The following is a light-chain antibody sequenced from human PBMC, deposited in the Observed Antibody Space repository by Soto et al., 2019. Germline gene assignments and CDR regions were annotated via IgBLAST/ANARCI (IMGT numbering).Light chain of an antibody. J-gene: IGKJ1*01. CDR2: DAS. CDR1: QSVNRY. Sequence: EILLTQSPATLSLSPGERATLSCWASQSVNRYLVWYQQKPGKAPRLLMYDASKRATGIPARLSGSGYGTELTITISSMKSEDFEVYYCQQYNNWTQTFGQGTKVDIK. CDR3: QQYNNWTQT. V-gene: IGKV3-11*01.